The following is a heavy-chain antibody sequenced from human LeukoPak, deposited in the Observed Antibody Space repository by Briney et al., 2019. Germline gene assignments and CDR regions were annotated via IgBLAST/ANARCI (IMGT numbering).Heavy chain of an antibody. Sequence: GGSLRLSCAASGFTVSSNYMSWVCQAPGKGLEWVSVIYSGGSTYYADSVKGRFTISRDNSKNTLYLQMNSLRAEDTAVYYCARSQWLRLGYYFDYWGQGTLVTVSS. V-gene: IGHV3-53*01. D-gene: IGHD5-12*01. CDR2: IYSGGST. CDR3: ARSQWLRLGYYFDY. J-gene: IGHJ4*02. CDR1: GFTVSSNY.